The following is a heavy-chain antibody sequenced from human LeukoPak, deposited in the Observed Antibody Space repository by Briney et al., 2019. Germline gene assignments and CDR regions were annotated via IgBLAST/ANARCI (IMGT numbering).Heavy chain of an antibody. CDR2: ISDGGGSI. Sequence: QTGGSLRLSCAASGVTFNNYAMSWVRQAPGKGLEWVSGISDGGGSIHYADSVRGRFTISRDNSKNTLYLQMNSLRAEDTAVYYCAKVSRGSDWYYYDSSGYYCFDYWGQGTLVTVSS. CDR1: GVTFNNYA. J-gene: IGHJ4*02. V-gene: IGHV3-23*01. D-gene: IGHD3-22*01. CDR3: AKVSRGSDWYYYDSSGYYCFDY.